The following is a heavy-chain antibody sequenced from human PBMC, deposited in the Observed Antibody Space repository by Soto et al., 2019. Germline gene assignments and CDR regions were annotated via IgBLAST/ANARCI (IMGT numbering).Heavy chain of an antibody. Sequence: PGGSLRLSCAASVFTFSSYGMHWVRQAPGKGLEWVAVISYDGSNKYYADSVKGRFTISRDNSKNTLYLQMNSLRAEDTAVYYCAKDKRIQLWLVYGMDVWGQGTTVTVSS. J-gene: IGHJ6*02. D-gene: IGHD5-18*01. CDR3: AKDKRIQLWLVYGMDV. V-gene: IGHV3-30*18. CDR2: ISYDGSNK. CDR1: VFTFSSYG.